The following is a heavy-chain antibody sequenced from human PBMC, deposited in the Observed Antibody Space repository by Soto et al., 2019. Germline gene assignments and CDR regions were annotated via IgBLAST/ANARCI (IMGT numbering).Heavy chain of an antibody. D-gene: IGHD3-9*01. CDR1: GFTFSSYT. J-gene: IGHJ6*02. Sequence: GGSLRLSCAASGFTFSSYTMNWVRQAPGKGLEWISSISSGSNYIYYADSVKGRFSISRDNAKNSLYLQMNSLRAEDTAVYYCASNSGGKDILTGYYLHYGMDVWGQGTTVTVSS. CDR3: ASNSGGKDILTGYYLHYGMDV. CDR2: ISSGSNYI. V-gene: IGHV3-21*04.